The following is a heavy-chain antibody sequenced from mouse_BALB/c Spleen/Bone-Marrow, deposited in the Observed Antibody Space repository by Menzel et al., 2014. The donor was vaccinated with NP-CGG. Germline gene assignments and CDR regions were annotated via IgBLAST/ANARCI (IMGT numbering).Heavy chain of an antibody. V-gene: IGHV5-9-4*01. J-gene: IGHJ1*01. CDR3: ARDGNWYFDV. CDR2: ISSGGSYT. CDR1: GFTFSSYA. D-gene: IGHD1-1*02. Sequence: EVKLVDSGGGLVKPGGSLKLSCAASGFTFSSYAMSWVRQSPEKRLEWVAEISSGGSYTYYPDTVTGRFTISRDNAKNTLYLEMSSLRSEDTAMYYCARDGNWYFDVWGAGTTVTVSS.